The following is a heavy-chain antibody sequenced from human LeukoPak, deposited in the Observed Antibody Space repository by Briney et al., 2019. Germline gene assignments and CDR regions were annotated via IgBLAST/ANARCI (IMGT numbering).Heavy chain of an antibody. J-gene: IGHJ4*02. CDR2: IYTSGST. Sequence: SETLSLTCTVSGGSISSYYWSWIRQPAGKGLEWIGRIYTSGSTNYNPSLKSRVTMSVDMSKNQFSLKLSSVTAADTAVYYCARDKLIAAAGLFDYWGQGTLVTVSS. CDR1: GGSISSYY. V-gene: IGHV4-4*07. CDR3: ARDKLIAAAGLFDY. D-gene: IGHD6-13*01.